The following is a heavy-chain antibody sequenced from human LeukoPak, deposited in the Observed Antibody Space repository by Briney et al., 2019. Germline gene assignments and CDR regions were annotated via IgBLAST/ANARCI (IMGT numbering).Heavy chain of an antibody. V-gene: IGHV3-74*01. Sequence: RGGSLRLSCAASGFTFSSYWMHWVRQAPGKGLVWVSRINSDGSSTSYADSVKGRFTISRDNAKNTLYLQMNSLRAEDTAVFYCARVFEDFSFRREFFDYWGPGTLVTVSS. D-gene: IGHD3-10*01. J-gene: IGHJ4*02. CDR2: INSDGSST. CDR1: GFTFSSYW. CDR3: ARVFEDFSFRREFFDY.